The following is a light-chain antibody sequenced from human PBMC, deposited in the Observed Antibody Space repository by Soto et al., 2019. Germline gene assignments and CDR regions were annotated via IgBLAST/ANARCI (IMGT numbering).Light chain of an antibody. Sequence: EIVMTQSPATLSVSPGERATLSCRASQSVSSALAWYQQKPGQAPRLLIYGASTRATGVPARFSGSGSGAEFTLTISSLQPEDFATYYCQQYDSYPLTFGGGTKVDIK. CDR2: GAS. V-gene: IGKV3-15*01. CDR1: QSVSSA. J-gene: IGKJ4*01. CDR3: QQYDSYPLT.